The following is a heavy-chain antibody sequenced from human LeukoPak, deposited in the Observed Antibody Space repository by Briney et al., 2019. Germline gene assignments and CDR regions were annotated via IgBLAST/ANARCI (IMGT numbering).Heavy chain of an antibody. CDR3: ARGGPAAAGKEGFDY. V-gene: IGHV4-4*07. J-gene: IGHJ4*02. D-gene: IGHD6-13*01. Sequence: PSETLSLTCTVSGGSISSYYWSWIRQPAGKGLEWIGRIYTSGSTKYNPSLKSRVSMSVDTSRNQFSLKLSSVTAADTAVYYCARGGPAAAGKEGFDYWGQGTLVTVSS. CDR1: GGSISSYY. CDR2: IYTSGST.